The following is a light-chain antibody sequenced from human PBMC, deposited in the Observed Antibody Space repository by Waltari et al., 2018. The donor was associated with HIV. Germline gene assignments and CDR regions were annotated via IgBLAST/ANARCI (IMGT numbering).Light chain of an antibody. Sequence: EIVLTQSPGTLSLSPGERATLSCRASQSVSSNYLAWYQQKPGQAPRLLIYDTSSRATGIPDRFSGSGSGTDFTLTISRLEPEDFAVYYCQQYVTSPSITFGQGTRLEIK. CDR1: QSVSSNY. CDR3: QQYVTSPSIT. CDR2: DTS. V-gene: IGKV3-20*01. J-gene: IGKJ5*01.